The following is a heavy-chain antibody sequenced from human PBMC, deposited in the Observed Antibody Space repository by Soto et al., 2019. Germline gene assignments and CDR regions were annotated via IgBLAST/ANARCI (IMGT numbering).Heavy chain of an antibody. CDR3: GTADRGTAAGGTVQ. J-gene: IGHJ4*02. CDR1: GFTLSTYW. V-gene: IGHV3-7*01. D-gene: IGHD6-13*01. Sequence: EVQVVESGGGLVQPGGPLRLSCAASGFTLSTYWMTWVRQAPGKGLEWVANIKQDGSEKYYVDSVQGRFTGSGDNAQNSLSLPLNSLRTEDTAVYYCGTADRGTAAGGTVQWGQGTLVTVSS. CDR2: IKQDGSEK.